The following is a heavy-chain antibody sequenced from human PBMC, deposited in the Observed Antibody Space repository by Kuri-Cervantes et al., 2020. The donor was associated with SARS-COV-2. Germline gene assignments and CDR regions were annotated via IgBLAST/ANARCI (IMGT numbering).Heavy chain of an antibody. J-gene: IGHJ4*02. CDR3: ARGGSYYLDEYYFDY. V-gene: IGHV1-18*01. D-gene: IGHD1-26*01. Sequence: ASVKVSCKASGYTFTSYGISWVRQAPGQGLEWMGWISAYTGNTNYAQKLQGRVTMTTDTSTSTAYMELSSLRSEDTAVYYCARGGSYYLDEYYFDYWGQGTLVTVSS. CDR2: ISAYTGNT. CDR1: GYTFTSYG.